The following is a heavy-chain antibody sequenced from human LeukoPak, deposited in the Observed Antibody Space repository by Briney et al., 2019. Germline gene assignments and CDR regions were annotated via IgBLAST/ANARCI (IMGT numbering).Heavy chain of an antibody. J-gene: IGHJ5*02. Sequence: PSETLSLTCTVSGGSISRYYWSWFRQPPGKGLEWIGYIDYSGSTNYNPSLKSRVTISVDTSKNQFSLKLSSVTAADTAVYYCARRRTGTDDRFDPWGQGTLVTVSS. D-gene: IGHD1-14*01. CDR1: GGSISRYY. CDR3: ARRRTGTDDRFDP. V-gene: IGHV4-59*08. CDR2: IDYSGST.